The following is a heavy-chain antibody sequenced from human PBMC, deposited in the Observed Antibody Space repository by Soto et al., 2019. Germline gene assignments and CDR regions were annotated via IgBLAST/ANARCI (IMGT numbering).Heavy chain of an antibody. V-gene: IGHV4-31*03. CDR2: IYYSGST. CDR3: ARDADYGGSRGGMDV. D-gene: IGHD4-17*01. J-gene: IGHJ6*02. CDR1: GGSVNNANYF. Sequence: QVQQQESGPGLVKPSDTLSLTCRVSGGSVNNANYFWNWIRHHPENGLEWIGYIYYSGSTRYNPSFKTRATLSIDTTKDQFSLRLNSVTVADTAVYFCARDADYGGSRGGMDVWGRGTTVTVSS.